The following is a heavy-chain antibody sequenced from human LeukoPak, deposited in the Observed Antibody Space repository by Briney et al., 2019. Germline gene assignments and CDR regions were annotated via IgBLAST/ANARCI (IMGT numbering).Heavy chain of an antibody. CDR2: IHVGNGNT. J-gene: IGHJ4*02. Sequence: ASVKVSCKASGYIFSNYAMHWVRQAPGQRLEWMGWIHVGNGNTKYSQRFQGTVTITRDTSASTAYMELSSLRSEGTAVYYCARDSGAVAFDYWGQGTLVTVSS. CDR3: ARDSGAVAFDY. CDR1: GYIFSNYA. D-gene: IGHD6-19*01. V-gene: IGHV1-3*01.